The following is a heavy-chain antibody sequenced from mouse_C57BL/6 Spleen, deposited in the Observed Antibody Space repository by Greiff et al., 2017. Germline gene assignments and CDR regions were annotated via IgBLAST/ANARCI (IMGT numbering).Heavy chain of an antibody. V-gene: IGHV2-6*01. CDR1: GFSLTSYG. CDR2: IWGVGST. Sequence: VKLQESGPGLVAPSQSLSITCTVSGFSLTSYGVDWVRQSPGKGLEWLGVIWGVGSTNYNSALKSRLSISKDNSKSQVFLKMNSLQTYDTAMYYCASGAFAYWGQGTLVTVSA. J-gene: IGHJ3*01. CDR3: ASGAFAY.